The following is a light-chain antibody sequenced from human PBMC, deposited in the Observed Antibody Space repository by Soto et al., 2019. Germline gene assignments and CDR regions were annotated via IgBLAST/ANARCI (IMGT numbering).Light chain of an antibody. V-gene: IGLV1-44*01. CDR2: NTD. CDR3: ATWDDSLNGLV. J-gene: IGLJ2*01. CDR1: SSNIGSNT. Sequence: QSVLTQPPSTSGTPGQRVTISCSGGSSNIGSNTVNWFQHVPGTAPKLVIYNTDQPPSGVPDRFSGSKSGTSASLAISGLQSEDEADYYCATWDDSLNGLVFGGGTQLTVL.